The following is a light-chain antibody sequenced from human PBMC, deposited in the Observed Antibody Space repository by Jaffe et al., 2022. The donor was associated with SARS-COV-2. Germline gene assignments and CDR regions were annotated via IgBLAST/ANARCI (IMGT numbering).Light chain of an antibody. CDR3: ATWDGSLSVVV. CDR1: SSNIGGHT. CDR2: SND. Sequence: QSVLTQPPSASGTPGQRVTISCSGSSSNIGGHTVNWYLQLPGTAPKLLIYSNDQRPSGVPDRFSGSKSGTSASLAISGLQSEDESDYYCATWDGSLSVVVFGGGTKLTVL. V-gene: IGLV1-44*01. J-gene: IGLJ2*01.